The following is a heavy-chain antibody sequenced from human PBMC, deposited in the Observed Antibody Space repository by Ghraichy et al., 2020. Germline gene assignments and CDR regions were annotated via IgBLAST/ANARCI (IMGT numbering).Heavy chain of an antibody. CDR2: IYSGGRT. Sequence: GGSLRLSCAASGFTVSSNYMSWVRQAPGKGLEWVSVIYSGGRTYYADSVKGRFTISRDNSKNTLYLQMNSLRAEDTAVYYCARGTSPYSSGWWWLKVNAFDIWGQGTMVTVSS. V-gene: IGHV3-53*01. CDR3: ARGTSPYSSGWWWLKVNAFDI. CDR1: GFTVSSNY. D-gene: IGHD6-19*01. J-gene: IGHJ3*02.